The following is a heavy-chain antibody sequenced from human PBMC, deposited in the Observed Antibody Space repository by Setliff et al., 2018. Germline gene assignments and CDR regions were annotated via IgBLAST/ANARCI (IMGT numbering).Heavy chain of an antibody. J-gene: IGHJ4*02. Sequence: GESLKISCKGSGYRFTTYWIGWVRQMPGKGLEWMGIVFSGYSDTRYSPSFQVPVTRSADKSINTAYLQWSSLKASDTAMYYCARRYYDSSALDYWGQGTLVTVSS. CDR3: ARRYYDSSALDY. D-gene: IGHD3-22*01. CDR1: GYRFTTYW. CDR2: VFSGYSDT. V-gene: IGHV5-51*01.